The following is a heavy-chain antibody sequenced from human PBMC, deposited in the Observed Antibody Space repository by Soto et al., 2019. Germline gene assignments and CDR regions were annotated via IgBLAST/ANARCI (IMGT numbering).Heavy chain of an antibody. V-gene: IGHV3-30-3*01. J-gene: IGHJ4*02. Sequence: GGSLRLSCAASGFTFSSYAMHWVRQAPGKGLEWVAVISYDGSNKYYADSVKGRFTISRDNSKNTLYLQMNSLRAEDTAVYYCAREHPDLAAAGTFDYWGQGTLVTVS. D-gene: IGHD6-13*01. CDR1: GFTFSSYA. CDR2: ISYDGSNK. CDR3: AREHPDLAAAGTFDY.